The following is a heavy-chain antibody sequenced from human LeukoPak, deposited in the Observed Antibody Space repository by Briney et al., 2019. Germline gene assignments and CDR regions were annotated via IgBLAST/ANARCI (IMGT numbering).Heavy chain of an antibody. J-gene: IGHJ4*02. CDR3: ARDRYGSGSYYGSGYFDY. CDR1: GFTFSTYA. CDR2: ISYDGSSK. Sequence: GRSLRLSCAASGFTFSTYAMHWVRQAPGKGLEWVAVISYDGSSKYYADSVKGRFTISRDNSKNTLYLQMNSLRAEDTAVYYCARDRYGSGSYYGSGYFDYWGQGTLVTVSS. V-gene: IGHV3-30*04. D-gene: IGHD3-10*01.